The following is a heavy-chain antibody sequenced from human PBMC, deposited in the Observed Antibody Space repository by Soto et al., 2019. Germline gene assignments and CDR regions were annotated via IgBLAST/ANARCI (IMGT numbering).Heavy chain of an antibody. V-gene: IGHV1-46*02. CDR2: IHPSGGGS. CDR1: GYPFNTYY. J-gene: IGHJ4*02. Sequence: GASVKVSCKSSGYPFNTYYLHWVRQAPGQGLEWMGMIHPSGGGSTYAQKFLGRVTMTMGSSTSTVFMELTSLRSADTAVYYCARGGHIAVVTDSFDSWGQGTLVTVSS. CDR3: ARGGHIAVVTDSFDS. D-gene: IGHD2-21*02.